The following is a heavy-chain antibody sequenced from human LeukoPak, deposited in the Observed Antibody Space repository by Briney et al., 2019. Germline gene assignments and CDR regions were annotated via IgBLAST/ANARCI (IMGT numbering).Heavy chain of an antibody. J-gene: IGHJ4*02. V-gene: IGHV2-5*01. Sequence: SGPTLVKPTQTLTLTCTFSGFPLSTNAVVVGWVRQPPGKALEWLAFIYGNDDKRYSPSLESRLTITKDTSKNQVVLTVTDMDYVDTATYYCVHRTTVTSVDHWGQGTLVTVSS. CDR3: VHRTTVTSVDH. D-gene: IGHD4-17*01. CDR1: GFPLSTNAVV. CDR2: IYGNDDK.